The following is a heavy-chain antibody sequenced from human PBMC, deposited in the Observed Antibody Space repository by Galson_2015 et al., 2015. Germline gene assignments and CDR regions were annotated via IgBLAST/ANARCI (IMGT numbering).Heavy chain of an antibody. CDR1: GGTFSSYA. J-gene: IGHJ4*02. V-gene: IGHV1-46*01. D-gene: IGHD6-13*01. CDR2: IIPSGGST. CDR3: ARGPGGQLVSDY. Sequence: SVKVSCKASGGTFSSYAISWVRQAPGQGLEWMGGIIPSGGSTSYAQKFQGRVTMTRDTSTSTVYMELSSLRSEDTAVYYCARGPGGQLVSDYWGQGTLVTVSS.